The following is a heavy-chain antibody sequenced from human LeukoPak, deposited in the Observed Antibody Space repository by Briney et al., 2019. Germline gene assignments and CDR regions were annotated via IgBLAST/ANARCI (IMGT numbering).Heavy chain of an antibody. D-gene: IGHD3-16*01. CDR3: ARRADAYSHPYDY. J-gene: IGHJ4*02. CDR2: IYSDNT. CDR1: GFTVSSNS. V-gene: IGHV3-53*01. Sequence: GGSLRLSCTVSGFTVSSNSMSWVRQAPGKGLEWVSFIYSDNTHYSDSVKGRFTISRDNSKNTLYLQMNSLRAEDTAVYYCARRADAYSHPYDYWGQGTLVTVSS.